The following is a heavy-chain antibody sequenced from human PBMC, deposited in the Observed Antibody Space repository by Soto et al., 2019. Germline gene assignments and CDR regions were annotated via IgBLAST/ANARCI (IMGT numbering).Heavy chain of an antibody. CDR3: AKLVRGINMVRGVIDPPNWFDP. D-gene: IGHD3-10*01. CDR1: GFTFSSYA. V-gene: IGHV3-23*01. Sequence: GGFLRLSCAASGFTFSSYAMSWVRQAPGKGLEWVSAISGSGGSTYYADSVKGRFTISRDNSKNTLYLQMNSLRAEDTAVYYCAKLVRGINMVRGVIDPPNWFDPWGQGTLVNVSS. J-gene: IGHJ5*02. CDR2: ISGSGGST.